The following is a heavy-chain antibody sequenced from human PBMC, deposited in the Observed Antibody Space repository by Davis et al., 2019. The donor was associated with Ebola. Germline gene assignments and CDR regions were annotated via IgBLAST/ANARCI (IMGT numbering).Heavy chain of an antibody. CDR1: GFTFSSYW. D-gene: IGHD3-10*01. CDR3: ARTFYSGTGTYYNPDY. V-gene: IGHV3-74*01. J-gene: IGHJ4*02. Sequence: PGGSLRLSCAASGFTFSSYWMHWVRQAPGKGLVWVSRINSDGTGTSYADSVKGRFTISRDNSKNTLYLQMNSLRADDTALYYCARTFYSGTGTYYNPDYWGQGALVTVSS. CDR2: INSDGTGT.